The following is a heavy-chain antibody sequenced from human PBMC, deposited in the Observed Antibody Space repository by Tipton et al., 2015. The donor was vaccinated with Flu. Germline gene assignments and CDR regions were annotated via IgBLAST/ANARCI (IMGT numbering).Heavy chain of an antibody. J-gene: IGHJ4*02. D-gene: IGHD2-2*01. CDR1: GYSISSGYY. CDR3: ARVRSDSTSRLYYFDY. CDR2: VYRSGST. Sequence: TLSLTCAVSGYSISSGYYWGWVRQPPGKGLEWIGSVYRSGSTFYSPSLKSRATISADTSKSLFSLRLSSLTAADTAMYFCARVRSDSTSRLYYFDYWGQGTLVTVSS. V-gene: IGHV4-38-2*01.